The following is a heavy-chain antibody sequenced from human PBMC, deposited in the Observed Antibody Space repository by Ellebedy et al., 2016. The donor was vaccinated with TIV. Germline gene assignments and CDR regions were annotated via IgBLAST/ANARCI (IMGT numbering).Heavy chain of an antibody. CDR3: ASRTRGDYPYFDY. Sequence: GESLKISCSASGFTFSSYAMHWVRQAPGKGLEYVSAISSNGGSTYYADSVKGRFTISRDNSKNTLYLQMNSLRAEDTALYYCASRTRGDYPYFDYWGQGTLVTVSS. CDR2: ISSNGGST. CDR1: GFTFSSYA. J-gene: IGHJ4*02. D-gene: IGHD4-17*01. V-gene: IGHV3-64*04.